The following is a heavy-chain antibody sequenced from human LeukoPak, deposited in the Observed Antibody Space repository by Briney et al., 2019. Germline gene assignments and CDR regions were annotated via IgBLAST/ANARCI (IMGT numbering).Heavy chain of an antibody. D-gene: IGHD3-10*01. CDR3: ARCGELLSSGDY. V-gene: IGHV4-34*01. CDR1: GGSFSGYY. CDR2: INHSGST. Sequence: SDTLSLTCAVYGGSFSGYYWSWIRQPPGKGLEWIGEINHSGSTNYNPSLKSRVTISVDTSKNQFSLKLSSVTAADTAVYYCARCGELLSSGDYWGQGTLVTVSS. J-gene: IGHJ4*02.